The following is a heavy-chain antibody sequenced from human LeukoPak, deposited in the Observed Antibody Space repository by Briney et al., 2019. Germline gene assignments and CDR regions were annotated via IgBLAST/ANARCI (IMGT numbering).Heavy chain of an antibody. CDR3: ARSNWGPYYFDY. CDR2: ISAYNGNT. D-gene: IGHD7-27*01. Sequence: ASVKVSCKASGYIFTGYYMHWVRQAPGQGLEWMGWISAYNGNTNYAQKLQGRVTMTTDTSTSTAYMELRSLRSDDTAVYYCARSNWGPYYFDYWGQGTLVTVSS. CDR1: GYIFTGYY. J-gene: IGHJ4*02. V-gene: IGHV1-18*04.